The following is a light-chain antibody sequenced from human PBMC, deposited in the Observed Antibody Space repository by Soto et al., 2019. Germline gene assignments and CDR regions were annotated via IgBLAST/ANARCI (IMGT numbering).Light chain of an antibody. J-gene: IGKJ3*01. V-gene: IGKV1-17*01. CDR2: AAS. CDR1: QDIQNA. CDR3: VLPIYDARS. Sequence: AYLGDRLIIKKRASQDIQNALGWYQQKPGKAPKRLIYAASSLQSGVPSRFSGSRSVTEFTLTICSLQPEYFATYCSVLPIYDARSFGAGTKVDIK.